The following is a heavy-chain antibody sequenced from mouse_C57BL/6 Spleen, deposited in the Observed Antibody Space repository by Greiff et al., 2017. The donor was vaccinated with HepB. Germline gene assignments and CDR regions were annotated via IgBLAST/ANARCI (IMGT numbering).Heavy chain of an antibody. Sequence: EVQLQESGGGLVKPGGSLKLSCAASGFTFSSYAMSWVRQTPEKRLEWVATISDGGSYTYYPDNVKGRFTISRDNAKNNLYLQMSHLKSEDTAMYYCARDTTAQATCPWFAYWGQGTLVTVSA. CDR2: ISDGGSYT. V-gene: IGHV5-4*01. CDR3: ARDTTAQATCPWFAY. CDR1: GFTFSSYA. J-gene: IGHJ3*01. D-gene: IGHD3-2*02.